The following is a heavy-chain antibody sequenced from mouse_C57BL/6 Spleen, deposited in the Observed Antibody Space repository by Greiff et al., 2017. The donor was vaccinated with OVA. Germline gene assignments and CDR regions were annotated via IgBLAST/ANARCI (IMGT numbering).Heavy chain of an antibody. J-gene: IGHJ1*03. CDR3: ARDAGYGWYFDV. Sequence: DVKLVESGGGLVQSGRSLRLSCATSGFTFSDFYMEWVRQAPGKGLEWIAASRNKANDYTTEYSASVKGRFIVSRDTSQSILYLQMNALRAEDTAIYYCARDAGYGWYFDVWGTGTTVTVSS. CDR1: GFTFSDFY. V-gene: IGHV7-1*01. D-gene: IGHD1-1*01. CDR2: SRNKANDYTT.